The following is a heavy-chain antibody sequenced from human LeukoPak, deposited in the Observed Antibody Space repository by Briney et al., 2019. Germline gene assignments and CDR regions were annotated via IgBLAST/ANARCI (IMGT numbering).Heavy chain of an antibody. CDR3: ARAENRFLEWLPLYYYYYMDV. V-gene: IGHV1-69*13. J-gene: IGHJ6*03. Sequence: SVKVSCKASGGTFSSYAISWVRQAPGQGLEWMGGIIPIFGTANYAQKFQGRVTITADESTSTAYMELSSLRSEDTAVYYCARAENRFLEWLPLYYYYYMDVWGKGTTVTVSS. CDR1: GGTFSSYA. D-gene: IGHD3-3*01. CDR2: IIPIFGTA.